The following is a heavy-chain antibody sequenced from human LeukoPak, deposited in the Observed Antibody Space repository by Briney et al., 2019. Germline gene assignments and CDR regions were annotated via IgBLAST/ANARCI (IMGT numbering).Heavy chain of an antibody. CDR2: ISSSSSTI. J-gene: IGHJ4*02. V-gene: IGHV3-48*01. CDR3: AHGSMYQLDY. Sequence: GGSLRLSCAASGFTFSSYSMNWVRQAPGKGLEWVSYISSSSSTIYYADSVKGRFTISRDNSKNTLYLQMNSLRAEDTAVYYCAHGSMYQLDYWGQGTLVTASS. D-gene: IGHD2-2*01. CDR1: GFTFSSYS.